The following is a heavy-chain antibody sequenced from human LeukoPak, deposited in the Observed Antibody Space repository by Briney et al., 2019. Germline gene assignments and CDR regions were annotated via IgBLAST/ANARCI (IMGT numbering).Heavy chain of an antibody. V-gene: IGHV1-2*04. Sequence: ASVKVSCKASGGTFSSYAISWVRQAPGQGLEWMGWINPNSGGTNYAQKFQGWVTMTRDTSISTAYMELSRLRSDDTAVYYCAREIAVADDAFDIWGQGTMVTVSS. CDR2: INPNSGGT. CDR3: AREIAVADDAFDI. D-gene: IGHD6-19*01. J-gene: IGHJ3*02. CDR1: GGTFSSYA.